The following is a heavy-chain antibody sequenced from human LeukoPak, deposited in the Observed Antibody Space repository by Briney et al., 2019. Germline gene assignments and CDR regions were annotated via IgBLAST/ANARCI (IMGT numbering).Heavy chain of an antibody. J-gene: IGHJ6*02. CDR2: ISAYNGNT. D-gene: IGHD3-9*01. V-gene: IGHV1-18*01. CDR3: ARVLRYFDPRPLLDYYGMDV. Sequence: EASVKVSCKASGYTFPSYGISWVRQAPGQGLEWMGWISAYNGNTNYAQKLQGRVTMTTDTSTSTAYMELRSLRSDDTAVYYCARVLRYFDPRPLLDYYGMDVWGQGTTVTVSS. CDR1: GYTFPSYG.